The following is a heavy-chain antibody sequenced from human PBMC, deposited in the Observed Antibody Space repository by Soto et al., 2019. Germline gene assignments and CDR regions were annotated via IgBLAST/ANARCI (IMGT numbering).Heavy chain of an antibody. D-gene: IGHD2-21*02. Sequence: SETLSLTCAVYGGSFSGYYWSWIRQPPGKGLEWIGEINHSGSTNYNPSLKSRVTISVDTSKNQFSLRLSSVTAADTAVYYCARGHYCYDAFDIWGQGTMVTVSS. CDR3: ARGHYCYDAFDI. CDR1: GGSFSGYY. V-gene: IGHV4-34*01. CDR2: INHSGST. J-gene: IGHJ3*02.